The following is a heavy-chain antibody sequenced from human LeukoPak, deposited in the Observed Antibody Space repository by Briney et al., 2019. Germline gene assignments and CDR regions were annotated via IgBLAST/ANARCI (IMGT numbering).Heavy chain of an antibody. V-gene: IGHV3-23*01. D-gene: IGHD2-2*01. CDR1: GFTFSSYA. Sequence: GGSLRLSCAASGFTFSSYAMSWVRQAPGKGLDGVSAISRSGGSTYYEDSVKGRFTISRDNSKNTLYLQMNSLRAEDTAVYYCAKRDIVVVPAAIVGLFDPWGQGTLVTVSA. CDR2: ISRSGGST. CDR3: AKRDIVVVPAAIVGLFDP. J-gene: IGHJ5*02.